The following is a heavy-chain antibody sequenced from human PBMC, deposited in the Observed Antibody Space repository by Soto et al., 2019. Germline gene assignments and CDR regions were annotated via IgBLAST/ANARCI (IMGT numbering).Heavy chain of an antibody. CDR2: ISSNGGST. CDR3: VKDLRLDSSGYGGSAFDI. D-gene: IGHD3-22*01. Sequence: GGSLRLSCSASGFTFSSYAMHWVRQAPGKGLEYVSAISSNGGSTYYADSVKGRFTISRDNSKNTLYLQMSSLRAEDTAVYYCVKDLRLDSSGYGGSAFDIWGQGTMVTVSS. V-gene: IGHV3-64D*08. CDR1: GFTFSSYA. J-gene: IGHJ3*02.